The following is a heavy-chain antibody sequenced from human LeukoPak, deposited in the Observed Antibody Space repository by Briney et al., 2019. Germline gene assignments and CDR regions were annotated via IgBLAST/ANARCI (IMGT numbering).Heavy chain of an antibody. V-gene: IGHV1-18*01. CDR2: ISAYNGNT. J-gene: IGHJ4*02. Sequence: ASVKVSCKASGYTFTSYGISWVRQAPGQGLEWMGWISAYNGNTNYAQKLQGRVTITADESTSTAYMELSSLRSEDTAVYYCARERGARGYSYVPGYWGQGTLVTVSS. CDR3: ARERGARGYSYVPGY. D-gene: IGHD5-18*01. CDR1: GYTFTSYG.